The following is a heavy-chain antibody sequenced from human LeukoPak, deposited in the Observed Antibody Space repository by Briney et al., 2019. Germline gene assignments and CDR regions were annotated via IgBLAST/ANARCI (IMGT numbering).Heavy chain of an antibody. CDR3: ATDLGYSSSWYGSYYYYYGVDV. J-gene: IGHJ6*02. CDR2: IYSGGST. D-gene: IGHD6-13*01. V-gene: IGHV3-53*01. CDR1: GFTVSSNY. Sequence: GGSLRLSCAVSGFTVSSNYMSWVRQAPGKGLEWVSVIYSGGSTYYADSVEGRFTISRDNSKNTLYLQMNSLRAEDTAVYYCATDLGYSSSWYGSYYYYYGVDVWGQGTTVTVSS.